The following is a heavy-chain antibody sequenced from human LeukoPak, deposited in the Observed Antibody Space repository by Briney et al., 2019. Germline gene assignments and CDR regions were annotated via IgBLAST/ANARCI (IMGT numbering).Heavy chain of an antibody. Sequence: PGGSLRLSCAASGCTFSSYSMHWVRQAPGKGLEWVAVISYDGSNKYYAYSVKGRFTIFRDNSKNTLYLQMNSLRAEDPAVYYCARDLGYSSSTSCYLPGPDSYSGMDVSGQRTTATASS. CDR1: GCTFSSYS. CDR3: ARDLGYSSSTSCYLPGPDSYSGMDV. J-gene: IGHJ6*02. V-gene: IGHV3-30-3*01. D-gene: IGHD2-2*01. CDR2: ISYDGSNK.